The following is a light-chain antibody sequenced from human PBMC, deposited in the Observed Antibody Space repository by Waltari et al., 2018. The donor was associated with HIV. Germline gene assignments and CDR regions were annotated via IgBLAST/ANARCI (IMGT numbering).Light chain of an antibody. J-gene: IGKJ3*01. CDR1: QSLLHNNGNKY. V-gene: IGKV2-28*01. CDR2: LGS. CDR3: MQALQTPFT. Sequence: DIVMTQSPLSLPVTPGEPASISCTSSQSLLHNNGNKYLAWYVKKPGQSTKLLLYLGSKRAFGVPDRFSRSGSGTDFTLKIGRVEAEDVGVYLCMQALQTPFTFGPGTKVHMK.